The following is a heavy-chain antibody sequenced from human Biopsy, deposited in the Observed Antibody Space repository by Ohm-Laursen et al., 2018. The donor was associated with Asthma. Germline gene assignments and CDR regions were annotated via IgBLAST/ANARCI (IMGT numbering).Heavy chain of an antibody. J-gene: IGHJ6*02. Sequence: SSVTVSCKTSGYTFNSAGITWVRQAPGQGLEWMGWISVYNGNTKVAQRLQDRVTMITDTSTSTAYMELRSLRSDDTAVYFCARAVDYSHYYGIDVWGQGTTVTVS. D-gene: IGHD3-10*01. V-gene: IGHV1-18*01. CDR2: ISVYNGNT. CDR3: ARAVDYSHYYGIDV. CDR1: GYTFNSAG.